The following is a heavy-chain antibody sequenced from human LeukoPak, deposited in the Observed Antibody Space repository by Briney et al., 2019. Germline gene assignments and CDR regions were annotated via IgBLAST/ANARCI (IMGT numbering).Heavy chain of an antibody. CDR1: GYTFTSYD. Sequence: ASVKVSCKASGYTFTSYDINWVRQATGQGLEWMGWMNPNSGNTGYAQKFQGRVTMTRNTSISTAYMELSSLRSEDTAVYYCPREGGSYYRDAFGIWGQGTMVTVSS. J-gene: IGHJ3*02. D-gene: IGHD1-26*01. CDR2: MNPNSGNT. CDR3: PREGGSYYRDAFGI. V-gene: IGHV1-8*01.